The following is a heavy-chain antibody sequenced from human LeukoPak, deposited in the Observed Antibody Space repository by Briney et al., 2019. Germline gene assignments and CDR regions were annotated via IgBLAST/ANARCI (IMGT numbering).Heavy chain of an antibody. CDR2: ISGSGGST. CDR1: GFTFSSYA. CDR3: AKSSAGYYDPWDY. Sequence: GGSLRLSCAASGFTFSSYAMSWVRQAPGKGLEWVSAISGSGGSTYYADSVKGRFTISRDNSKNTLYLQMNSLRAEDTTVYYCAKSSAGYYDPWDYWGQGTLVTVSS. J-gene: IGHJ4*02. D-gene: IGHD3-3*01. V-gene: IGHV3-23*01.